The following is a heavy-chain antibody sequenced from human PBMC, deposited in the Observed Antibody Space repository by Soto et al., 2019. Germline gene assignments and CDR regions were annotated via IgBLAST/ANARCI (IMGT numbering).Heavy chain of an antibody. V-gene: IGHV3-64*01. Sequence: GGSLRLSCAASGFTFSNYWMHWVRQAPGEGLEYVSAISSNGSSTYYANSVKGRFTISRDNSKNTLYLQMGSLRAEDMAVYYCARDLAGENYYYYYMDVWGKGTTVTVSS. D-gene: IGHD4-17*01. J-gene: IGHJ6*03. CDR3: ARDLAGENYYYYYMDV. CDR1: GFTFSNYW. CDR2: ISSNGSST.